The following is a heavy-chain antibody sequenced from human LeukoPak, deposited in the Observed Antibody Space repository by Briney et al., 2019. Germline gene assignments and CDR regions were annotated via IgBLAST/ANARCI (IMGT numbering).Heavy chain of an antibody. CDR1: GGTFSSYA. CDR3: ARGYLNYDILTGYFSLDY. D-gene: IGHD3-9*01. V-gene: IGHV1-69*13. Sequence: ASVKVSCKASGGTFSSYAISWVRQAPGQGLEWMGGIIPIFGTANYAQKFQGRVTITADESTSTAYMELSSLRSEDTAVYYCARGYLNYDILTGYFSLDYWGQGTPVTVSS. CDR2: IIPIFGTA. J-gene: IGHJ4*02.